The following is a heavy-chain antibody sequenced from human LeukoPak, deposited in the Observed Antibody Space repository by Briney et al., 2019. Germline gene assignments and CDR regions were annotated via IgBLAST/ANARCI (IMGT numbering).Heavy chain of an antibody. CDR1: GFTVSSNY. V-gene: IGHV3-66*01. Sequence: GGSLRLSCAASGFTVSSNYMSWVRQAPGKGLEWVSVIYSGGSTYYADSVEGRFTISRDNSKNTLYLQMNSLRAEDTAVYYCASPYYDILRAAFDIWGQGTMVTVSS. CDR2: IYSGGST. J-gene: IGHJ3*02. D-gene: IGHD3-9*01. CDR3: ASPYYDILRAAFDI.